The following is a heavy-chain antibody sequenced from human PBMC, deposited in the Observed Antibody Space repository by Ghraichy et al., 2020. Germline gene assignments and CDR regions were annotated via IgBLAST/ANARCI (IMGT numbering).Heavy chain of an antibody. V-gene: IGHV3-48*01. CDR1: GFTFSSYS. J-gene: IGHJ4*02. CDR3: GRVVGDSGSYGPDY. D-gene: IGHD3-10*01. Sequence: RGSLRLSCEASGFTFSSYSMNWVRQAPGKGLEWVSYISSRGTTTYYADSVKGRFTISRDNAKSSLYLQMNSLRAEDTAVYYCGRVVGDSGSYGPDYWGQGTLVTVSS. CDR2: ISSRGTTT.